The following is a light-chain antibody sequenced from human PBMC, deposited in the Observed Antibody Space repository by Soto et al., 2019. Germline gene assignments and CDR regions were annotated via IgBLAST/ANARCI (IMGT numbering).Light chain of an antibody. CDR3: QQYYSTPLT. Sequence: DIVMTQSPDSLAVSLGETATINCKSSQSVLYSSNNKNYLAWYQHKPGQPPKLLIYWASTRESGVPDRFSGSGSGTDFTLTICSLQAEDVAVYYCQQYYSTPLTFGGGTKVEIK. CDR2: WAS. V-gene: IGKV4-1*01. J-gene: IGKJ4*01. CDR1: QSVLYSSNNKNY.